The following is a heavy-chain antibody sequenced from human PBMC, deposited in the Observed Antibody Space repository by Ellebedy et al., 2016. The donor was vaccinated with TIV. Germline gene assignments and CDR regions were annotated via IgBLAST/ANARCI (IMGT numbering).Heavy chain of an antibody. CDR2: ISAYNGNT. CDR1: GYTFTSYG. J-gene: IGHJ5*02. Sequence: ASVKVSXXASGYTFTSYGISWVRQAPGQGLEWMGWISAYNGNTNYAQKLQGRVTMTTDTSTSTVYMELSSLRSEDTAVYYCARDLGSYYDFWSGYNWFDPWGQGTLVTVSS. V-gene: IGHV1-18*04. CDR3: ARDLGSYYDFWSGYNWFDP. D-gene: IGHD3-3*01.